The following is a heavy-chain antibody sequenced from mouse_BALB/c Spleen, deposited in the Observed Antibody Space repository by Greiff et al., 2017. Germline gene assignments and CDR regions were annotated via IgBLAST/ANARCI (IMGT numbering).Heavy chain of an antibody. CDR3: TRLRGFFDY. CDR1: GYTFTSYW. Sequence: VQLQQPGAELVRPGASVKLSCKASGYTFTSYWINRVKQRPGQGLEWIGNIYPSDSYTNYNQKFKDKATLTVDKSSSTAYMQLSSPTSEDSAVYYCTRLRGFFDYWGQGTTLTVSS. V-gene: IGHV1-69*02. CDR2: IYPSDSYT. J-gene: IGHJ2*01.